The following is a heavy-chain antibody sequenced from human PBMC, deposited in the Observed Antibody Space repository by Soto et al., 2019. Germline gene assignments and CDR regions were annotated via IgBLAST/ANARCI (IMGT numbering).Heavy chain of an antibody. V-gene: IGHV4-34*01. CDR3: ARSPTKSRKQLRYFDWHFDY. CDR1: GWSFSGYD. Sequence: SETLSLTCAVYGWSFSGYDWSWIRQPPGKGLEWIGEINHSGSTNYNPSLKSRVTISVDTSKNQFSLKLSSVTAADTAVYYCARSPTKSRKQLRYFDWHFDYWGQGTLVTVSS. CDR2: INHSGST. D-gene: IGHD3-9*01. J-gene: IGHJ4*02.